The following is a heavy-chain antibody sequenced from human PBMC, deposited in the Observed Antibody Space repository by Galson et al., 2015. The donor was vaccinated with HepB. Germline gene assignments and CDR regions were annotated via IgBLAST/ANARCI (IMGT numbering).Heavy chain of an antibody. V-gene: IGHV1-18*04. CDR3: ARTYFRRAIFGVVIPRYFDY. CDR1: GYTFPCYG. D-gene: IGHD3-3*01. J-gene: IGHJ4*02. CDR2: ISAYNGNT. Sequence: VKVSCTASGYTFPCYGISWVRQAPGRGLEWMGWISAYNGNTNYAQKLQGRVTMTTDTSTSTAYMELRSLRSDDTAVYYCARTYFRRAIFGVVIPRYFDYWGQGTLVTVSS.